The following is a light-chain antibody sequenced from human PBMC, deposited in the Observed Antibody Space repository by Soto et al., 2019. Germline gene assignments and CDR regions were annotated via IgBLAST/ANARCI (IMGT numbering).Light chain of an antibody. Sequence: DIQMTQSPYSLSASVGDRVTITCQASQDISNNLHWYQVKPGKAPKLLIYDASNLETGVPSRFSGSGSGTDFTFTISSLEPEDVSTYYCQQYDALPRTFGQGTKLQVK. CDR3: QQYDALPRT. CDR1: QDISNN. J-gene: IGKJ2*01. V-gene: IGKV1-33*01. CDR2: DAS.